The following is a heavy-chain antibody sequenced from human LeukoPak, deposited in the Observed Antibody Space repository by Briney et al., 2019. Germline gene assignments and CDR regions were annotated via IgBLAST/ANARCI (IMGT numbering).Heavy chain of an antibody. Sequence: PGGSLRLSCAASGFTFDDYGMSWVRQAPGKGLEWVSGINWNGGSTGYADSVKGRFTISRDNAKNSLYLQMNSLRAEDTALYHCARDTIRWRRNDYGDYDAFDIWGQGTMVTVSS. J-gene: IGHJ3*02. D-gene: IGHD4-17*01. CDR2: INWNGGST. CDR3: ARDTIRWRRNDYGDYDAFDI. CDR1: GFTFDDYG. V-gene: IGHV3-20*01.